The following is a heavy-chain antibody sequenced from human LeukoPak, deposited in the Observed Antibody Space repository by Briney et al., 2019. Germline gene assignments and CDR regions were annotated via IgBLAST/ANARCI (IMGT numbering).Heavy chain of an antibody. J-gene: IGHJ4*02. CDR3: AKGKSTVDY. V-gene: IGHV3-30*18. CDR2: ISYDGDNE. CDR1: GFTFSSFG. Sequence: GGSLRLSCAASGFTFSSFGMHWLRQAPGKGLEWVAVISYDGDNEYYADSVKGRFTISRDNSKNTLFLQMNSLRAEDTAVYYCAKGKSTVDYWGQGTLVTVSS.